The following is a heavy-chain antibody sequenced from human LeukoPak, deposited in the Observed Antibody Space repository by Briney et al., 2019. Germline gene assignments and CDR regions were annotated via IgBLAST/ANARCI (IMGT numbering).Heavy chain of an antibody. J-gene: IGHJ4*02. D-gene: IGHD3-10*02. CDR3: SRGGFCSGPDY. Sequence: GGSLRLSCAASGFTFNRHWMHWVRQAPGKGLVWVSYINNDGSGTIYADSVKGRFTISRDNAKNTMNLQMNSLRAEDTAVYYCSRGGFCSGPDYWGQGTLVTVSS. V-gene: IGHV3-74*01. CDR1: GFTFNRHW. CDR2: INNDGSGT.